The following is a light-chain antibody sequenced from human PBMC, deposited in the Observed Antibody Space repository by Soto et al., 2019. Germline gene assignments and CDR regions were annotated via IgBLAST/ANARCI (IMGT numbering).Light chain of an antibody. CDR3: SSYTSSSTLLYV. V-gene: IGLV2-14*01. J-gene: IGLJ1*01. CDR1: SSDVGGYNY. CDR2: DVS. Sequence: QSALTQPASVSGSPGQSITISCTGTSSDVGGYNYVSWYQQHPGKAPKLMIYDVSNRPSGVSNRFSGSKSGNTASLTISGVQAEDDADYYCSSYTSSSTLLYVFGTGTKLTVL.